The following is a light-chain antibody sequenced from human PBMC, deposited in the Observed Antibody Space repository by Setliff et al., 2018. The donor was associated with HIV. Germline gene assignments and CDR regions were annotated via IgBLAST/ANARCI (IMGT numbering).Light chain of an antibody. V-gene: IGLV2-14*01. J-gene: IGLJ1*01. CDR1: SSDIGTYNF. CDR2: EVS. Sequence: SALAQPASVSGSPGQSITISCTGSSSDIGTYNFVSWYQQYPGKAPKVVIYEVSIRPSGISTRFSGSKSGNTASLTISGLQPADDADYYCASYTTSSAPLVFGSGTKVTVL. CDR3: ASYTTSSAPLV.